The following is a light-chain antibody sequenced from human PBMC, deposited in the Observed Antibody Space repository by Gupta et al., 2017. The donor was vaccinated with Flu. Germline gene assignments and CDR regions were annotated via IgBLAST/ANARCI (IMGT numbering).Light chain of an antibody. CDR1: ALKKEY. CDR2: KDY. V-gene: IGLV3-25*03. J-gene: IGLJ3*02. Sequence: GKTARSTCSEDALKKEYAHWYQHKPCHAPMLMIFKDYERPSGIPERFSGSSSGTTVTLTISGVQAEDEADYYCQSAESSVGAEVFGGGTKLTVL. CDR3: QSAESSVGAEV.